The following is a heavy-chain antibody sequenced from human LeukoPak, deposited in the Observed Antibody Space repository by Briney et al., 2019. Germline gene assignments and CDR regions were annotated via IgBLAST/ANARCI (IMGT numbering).Heavy chain of an antibody. D-gene: IGHD6-6*01. J-gene: IGHJ4*02. Sequence: GGSLRLSCAASGFTFSSYWMHWVRQAPGKGLVWVSRINTDGSSTSYADSVKGRFTISRDNAKNTLYLQMNSLRAEDTAVYYCARDFGTGYSSSPGFFDYWGQGTLVTVSS. CDR3: ARDFGTGYSSSPGFFDY. V-gene: IGHV3-74*01. CDR1: GFTFSSYW. CDR2: INTDGSST.